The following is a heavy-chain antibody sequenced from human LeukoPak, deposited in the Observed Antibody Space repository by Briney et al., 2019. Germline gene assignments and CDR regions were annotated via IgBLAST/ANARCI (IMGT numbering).Heavy chain of an antibody. CDR1: RFTFSSYD. Sequence: GGSLRLSCAASRFTFSSYDMSWVRQAPGKGLEWVSAISGSGGSTYYADSVKGRFTISRDNSKNTMYLQMNSLRAEDTAIYHCAKSSGYNSRGWFDPWGQGTLVTVSS. J-gene: IGHJ5*02. CDR2: ISGSGGST. D-gene: IGHD6-13*01. CDR3: AKSSGYNSRGWFDP. V-gene: IGHV3-23*01.